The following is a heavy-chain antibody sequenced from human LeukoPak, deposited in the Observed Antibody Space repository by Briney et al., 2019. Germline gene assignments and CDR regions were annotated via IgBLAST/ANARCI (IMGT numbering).Heavy chain of an antibody. CDR2: INPNSGGT. CDR1: GYTFTGYY. Sequence: ASVKVSCKASGYTFTGYYMHWVRQAPGQGLEWMGWINPNSGGTNYAQKFQGRVTMTRDTSISTAYMELSRLRSDDTAVYYCATLPMTTVTFDYWGQGTLVTVSS. J-gene: IGHJ4*02. CDR3: ATLPMTTVTFDY. D-gene: IGHD4-17*01. V-gene: IGHV1-2*02.